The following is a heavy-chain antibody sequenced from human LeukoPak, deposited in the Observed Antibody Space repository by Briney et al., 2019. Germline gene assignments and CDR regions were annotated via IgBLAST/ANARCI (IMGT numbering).Heavy chain of an antibody. V-gene: IGHV4-34*01. Sequence: PSETLSLTCAVYGGSFSGYYWSWIRQPPGNGLEWIGEIKHSGNTNYSPSLKSRATISVDTSKNQFSLKLNSVTAADTAVYFCAREDCSGGDCYTFDIWGRGTMVTVS. CDR2: IKHSGNT. CDR3: AREDCSGGDCYTFDI. CDR1: GGSFSGYY. D-gene: IGHD2-15*01. J-gene: IGHJ3*02.